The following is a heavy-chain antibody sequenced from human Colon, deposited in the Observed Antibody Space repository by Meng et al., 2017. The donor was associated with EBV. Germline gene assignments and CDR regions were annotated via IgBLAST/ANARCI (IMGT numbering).Heavy chain of an antibody. V-gene: IGHV4-34*01. CDR1: GGSFSGIY. CDR3: ARGRIIEAAGTVWFAALSV. Sequence: QVQLQQWGAGLLKPSETLSLTCAVYGGSFSGIYWSWIRQPPGKGLEWIGEINHSGSSSYNPSLKSRVTISIDTSKNQVSLKLRSVTAADTAVYYCARGRIIEAAGTVWFAALSVWGQGTLCTVSS. J-gene: IGHJ4*02. CDR2: INHSGSS. D-gene: IGHD6-13*01.